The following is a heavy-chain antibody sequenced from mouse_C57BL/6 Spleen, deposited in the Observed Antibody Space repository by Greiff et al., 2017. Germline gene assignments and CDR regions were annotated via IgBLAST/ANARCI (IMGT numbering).Heavy chain of an antibody. J-gene: IGHJ2*01. CDR3: ARRNYSNLFDY. Sequence: QVQLQQSGPELVKPGASVKIFCKASGYAFSSSWMNWVKQRPGKGLEWIGRIYPGDGDTNYNGKFKGKATLTADKSSSTAYMQLSSLTSEDSAVYFCARRNYSNLFDYWGQGTTLTVSS. D-gene: IGHD2-5*01. V-gene: IGHV1-82*01. CDR1: GYAFSSSW. CDR2: IYPGDGDT.